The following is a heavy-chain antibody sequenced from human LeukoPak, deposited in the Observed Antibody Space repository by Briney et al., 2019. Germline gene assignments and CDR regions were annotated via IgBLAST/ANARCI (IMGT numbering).Heavy chain of an antibody. V-gene: IGHV3-23*01. CDR1: GFTFSSYA. Sequence: GGSLRLSCAASGFTFSSYAVSWVRQAPGKGLEWVSAISGSGGSTYYADSVKGRFTISRDNSKNTLYLQVNSLRAEDTAVYYCASGNGDYERYYYGMDVWGQGTTVTVSS. CDR2: ISGSGGST. CDR3: ASGNGDYERYYYGMDV. J-gene: IGHJ6*02. D-gene: IGHD4-17*01.